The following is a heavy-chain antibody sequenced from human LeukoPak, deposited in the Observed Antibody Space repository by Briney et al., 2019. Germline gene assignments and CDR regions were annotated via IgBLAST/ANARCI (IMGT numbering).Heavy chain of an antibody. CDR3: ARDRDFTTTWAFDY. D-gene: IGHD1-14*01. V-gene: IGHV4-4*02. Sequence: NPSETLSLTCAVSGDSISSDNWWNWVRQPPGKGLEWIGEIFHGGNTIYNPSLKSRVTISVDKSKNQFSLNLNSVTAADTAIYYCARDRDFTTTWAFDYWGPGILVTASS. CDR1: GDSISSDNW. CDR2: IFHGGNT. J-gene: IGHJ4*02.